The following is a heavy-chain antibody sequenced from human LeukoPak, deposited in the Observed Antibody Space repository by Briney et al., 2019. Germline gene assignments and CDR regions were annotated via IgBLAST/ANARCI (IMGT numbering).Heavy chain of an antibody. CDR2: IYPGDSVT. D-gene: IGHD3-22*01. CDR3: ASQRQGAYYDSTGYPNDAFDI. Sequence: GESLKISCKGSGYRFTNYWIGWVRQMPGKGLEWMGIIYPGDSVTRYSPSFQGQVTISADKSISTAYLQWSSLKASDTAIYYCASQRQGAYYDSTGYPNDAFDIWGQGTMVTVPS. V-gene: IGHV5-51*01. CDR1: GYRFTNYW. J-gene: IGHJ3*02.